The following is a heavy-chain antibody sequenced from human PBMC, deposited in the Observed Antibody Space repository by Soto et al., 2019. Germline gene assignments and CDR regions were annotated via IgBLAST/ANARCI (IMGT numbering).Heavy chain of an antibody. J-gene: IGHJ4*02. V-gene: IGHV1-2*04. CDR1: GYTFTGYY. Sequence: ASVKVSCKASGYTFTGYYMHWVRQAPGQGLEWMGWISPNSGGTNYAQKFQGWVTMTRDTSISTAYMELSRLRSDDTAVYYCARVNEIAAAGGPFDYWGQGILVTVAS. CDR3: ARVNEIAAAGGPFDY. D-gene: IGHD6-13*01. CDR2: ISPNSGGT.